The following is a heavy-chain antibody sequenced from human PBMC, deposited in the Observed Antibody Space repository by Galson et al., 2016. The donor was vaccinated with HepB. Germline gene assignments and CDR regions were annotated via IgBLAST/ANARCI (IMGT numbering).Heavy chain of an antibody. CDR2: IFHTGTT. CDR3: TRVNGGFSRTSCVFDP. Sequence: ETLSLTCAVSSDSISSNNWWTWVRQSPGKGLEWIGEIFHTGTTFYNPALNSRVTISVDKSRNVFSLSLTTVTAADTAMYYRTRVNGGFSRTSCVFDPWGPGTLVTVSS. V-gene: IGHV4-4*02. J-gene: IGHJ5*02. D-gene: IGHD2-2*01. CDR1: SDSISSNNW.